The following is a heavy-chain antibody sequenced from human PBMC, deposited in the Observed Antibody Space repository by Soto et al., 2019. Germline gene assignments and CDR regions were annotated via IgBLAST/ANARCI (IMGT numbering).Heavy chain of an antibody. CDR2: ISYDGNNK. D-gene: IGHD1-26*01. V-gene: IGHV3-30-3*01. CDR1: GLTFASYA. J-gene: IGHJ6*02. Sequence: LRLSCAASGLTFASYAFHWVRQGPGKGLEWVAVISYDGNNKDYADSVEGRFTISRDTSKNTVNLQMSSLRPEDTAVYYCARDRGAFNSRETYSYGMDVWGQGTRVTVSS. CDR3: ARDRGAFNSRETYSYGMDV.